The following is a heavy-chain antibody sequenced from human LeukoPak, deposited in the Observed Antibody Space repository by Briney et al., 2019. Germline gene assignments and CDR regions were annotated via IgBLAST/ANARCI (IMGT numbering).Heavy chain of an antibody. V-gene: IGHV3-74*01. D-gene: IGHD3-22*01. Sequence: GGSLRLSCAASGFTFSSYWMHWVRQAPGKGLVWVSRINSDGSSTSYADSVKGRFTISRDNAKNTLYLQMNSLRAEDTAVYYCATRTDYDRAYDAFDIWGQGTMVTVSS. CDR3: ATRTDYDRAYDAFDI. CDR1: GFTFSSYW. CDR2: INSDGSST. J-gene: IGHJ3*02.